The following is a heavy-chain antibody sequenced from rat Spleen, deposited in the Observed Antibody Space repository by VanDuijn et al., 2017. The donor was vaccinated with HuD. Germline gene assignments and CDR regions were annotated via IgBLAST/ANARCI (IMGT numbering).Heavy chain of an antibody. CDR3: SRDRLGAGFDY. J-gene: IGHJ2*01. Sequence: EVQLKESGPGLVQPSQTLSLTCTVSGFSLTDYSVHWVRQPPGKGLEWMGIMWNGGNTAYNSALKSRLSISRGTSKSQIFLKMNTLQTEDTAIYYCSRDRLGAGFDYWGQGVMVTVSS. D-gene: IGHD5-1*01. CDR2: MWNGGNT. V-gene: IGHV2S63*01. CDR1: GFSLTDYS.